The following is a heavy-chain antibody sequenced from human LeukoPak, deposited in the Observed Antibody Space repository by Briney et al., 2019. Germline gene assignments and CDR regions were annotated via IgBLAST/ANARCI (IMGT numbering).Heavy chain of an antibody. J-gene: IGHJ1*01. Sequence: ASVKVSCKASGYTFSDYGMHWVRQAPGQRLEWLGWINAGNGKTKYSQEFQGRVIITRDTAASTAYMELSSLRSEDTAVYYCATAVAGTWYFQHWGQGTLVTVSS. CDR3: ATAVAGTWYFQH. CDR1: GYTFSDYG. CDR2: INAGNGKT. D-gene: IGHD6-19*01. V-gene: IGHV1-3*01.